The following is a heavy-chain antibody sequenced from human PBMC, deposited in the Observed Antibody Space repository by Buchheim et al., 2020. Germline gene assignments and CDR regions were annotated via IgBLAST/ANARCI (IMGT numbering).Heavy chain of an antibody. Sequence: DVQLLQSGGGLVQPGGSLRLSCAASGFSFSTNAMSWVRQAPGRGLEWVSGIGGDGRSHYADSVQGRFTISRDSSEDTLSLQMNGLRVEDTATYYCAKDLHFWSAMDYWGQGAL. V-gene: IGHV3-23*01. CDR1: GFSFSTNA. CDR2: IGGDGRS. J-gene: IGHJ4*02. CDR3: AKDLHFWSAMDY. D-gene: IGHD3-3*02.